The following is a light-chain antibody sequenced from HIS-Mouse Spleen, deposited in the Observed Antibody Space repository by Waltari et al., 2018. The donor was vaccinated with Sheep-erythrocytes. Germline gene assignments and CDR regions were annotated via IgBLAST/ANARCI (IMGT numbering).Light chain of an antibody. V-gene: IGKV1-39*01. CDR1: QSISSY. CDR2: AAS. Sequence: DIQMTQSTSSLSASVGDRVTITCRASQSISSYLNWYQQKPGKAPKLLIYAASSLQSGVPSRCSGSGSGTDFTLTISSLQPEDFATYYCQQSYSTPQFTFGPGTKVDIK. CDR3: QQSYSTPQFT. J-gene: IGKJ3*01.